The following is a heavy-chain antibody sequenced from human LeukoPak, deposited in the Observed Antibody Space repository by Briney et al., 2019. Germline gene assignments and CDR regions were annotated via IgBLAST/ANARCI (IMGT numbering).Heavy chain of an antibody. D-gene: IGHD3-10*01. CDR2: INTNTGNP. Sequence: ASVKVSCKASGYTFTDYAMSWLRQAPGQGLQWMGWINTNTGNPTYAQGFPGRFVFSSDTSVSTAYLQISSLKPEDSAVYYCAREISPGSGSPFDYWGQGTLVTVSS. CDR1: GYTFTDYA. J-gene: IGHJ4*02. CDR3: AREISPGSGSPFDY. V-gene: IGHV7-4-1*02.